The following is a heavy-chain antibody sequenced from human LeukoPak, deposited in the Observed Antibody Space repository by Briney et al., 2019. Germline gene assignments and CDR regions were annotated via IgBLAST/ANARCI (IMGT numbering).Heavy chain of an antibody. CDR1: GGSISSYY. V-gene: IGHV4-59*01. D-gene: IGHD3-22*01. CDR3: ARVVGGYYSYYFDY. Sequence: SETLSLTCTVSGGSISSYYWSWIRQPPGKGLEWIGYIYYSGSTNYNPSLKSRVTISVDTSKNQFSLKLSSVTAADTAVYYCARVVGGYYSYYFDYWGQGTLVTVSS. CDR2: IYYSGST. J-gene: IGHJ4*02.